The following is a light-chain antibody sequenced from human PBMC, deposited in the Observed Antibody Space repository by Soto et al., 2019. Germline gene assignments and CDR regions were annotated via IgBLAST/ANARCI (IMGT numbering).Light chain of an antibody. CDR1: QSVSSSY. V-gene: IGKV3-20*01. CDR3: QQYGSSPWT. Sequence: EIVLTQSPGTLSLSPGERATLSCTASQSVSSSYLAWYQQKPGQAPRLLIYGASSRATGIPDRFSGSGSGTEFTPTISRLEPEDFALSYCQQYGSSPWTFGQGTKVEIK. CDR2: GAS. J-gene: IGKJ1*01.